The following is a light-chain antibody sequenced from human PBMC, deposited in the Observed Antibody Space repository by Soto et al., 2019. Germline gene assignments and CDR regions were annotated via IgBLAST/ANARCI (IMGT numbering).Light chain of an antibody. CDR2: LGS. CDR3: MQAVXTFT. V-gene: IGKV2-28*01. Sequence: DIVITQSPLSLPVTPGEPASISCRSSQSLLHSNGYNYLYWYLHNPGQSQQLLIYLGSNRASGVPERFSGSGSGTDLTLKISRVESEDVGVYYCMQAVXTFTCCLGTKVXI. J-gene: IGKJ3*01. CDR1: QSLLHSNGYNY.